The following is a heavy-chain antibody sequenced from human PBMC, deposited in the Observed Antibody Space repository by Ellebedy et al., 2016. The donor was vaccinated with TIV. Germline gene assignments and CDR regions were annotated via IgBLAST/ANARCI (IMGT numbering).Heavy chain of an antibody. CDR3: AKDIRGWLVPISFDY. Sequence: GGSLRLSXAASGFTFSSYWMSWVRQAPGKGLEWVANIKQDGSEKYYVDSVKGRFTISRDNAKNSLYLQMNSLRAEDTAVYYCAKDIRGWLVPISFDYWGQGTLVTVSS. D-gene: IGHD6-19*01. CDR1: GFTFSSYW. V-gene: IGHV3-7*01. J-gene: IGHJ4*02. CDR2: IKQDGSEK.